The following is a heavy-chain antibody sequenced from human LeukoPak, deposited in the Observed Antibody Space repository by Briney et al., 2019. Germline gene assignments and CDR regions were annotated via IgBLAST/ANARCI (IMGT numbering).Heavy chain of an antibody. CDR3: ARLGLYYYGSGPGGHDAFDI. CDR1: GYSFTSYW. J-gene: IGHJ3*02. V-gene: IGHV5-51*01. D-gene: IGHD3-10*01. CDR2: IYPGDSDT. Sequence: GESLKISCKGSGYSFTSYWIGWVRQMPGKGLEWMGIIYPGDSDTRYSPSFQGQVTISADKSISTAYLQWSSRKASDTAMYYCARLGLYYYGSGPGGHDAFDIWGQGTMVTVSS.